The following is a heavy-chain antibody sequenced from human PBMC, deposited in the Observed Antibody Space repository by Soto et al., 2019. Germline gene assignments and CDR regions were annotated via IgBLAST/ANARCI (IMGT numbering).Heavy chain of an antibody. J-gene: IGHJ3*02. V-gene: IGHV1-2*02. CDR2: INPATGAA. CDR3: AGGGGVGVAGSAAFDM. CDR1: GYPVTAYY. D-gene: IGHD3-3*01. Sequence: QLHLVQSGAVVKKPGASVTVSCSASGYPVTAYYMHWVRQAPGRGLEWMGGINPATGAAKYTQTLQGRVTMAGDATTSAVFVELSGLSYEATAVFYGAGGGGVGVAGSAAFDMWGQGTLVTVSS.